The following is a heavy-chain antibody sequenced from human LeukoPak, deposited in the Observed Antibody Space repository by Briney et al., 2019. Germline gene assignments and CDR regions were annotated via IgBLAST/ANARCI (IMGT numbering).Heavy chain of an antibody. CDR1: GYTFTSYD. CDR2: INPNSGGT. Sequence: GASVKVSCKASGYTFTSYDINWVRQATGQGLEWMGWINPNSGGTNYAQKFQGRVTMTRDTSISTAYMELSRLRSDDTAVYYCARFPRQLYYYYYMDVWGKGTTVTISS. V-gene: IGHV1-2*02. J-gene: IGHJ6*03. CDR3: ARFPRQLYYYYYMDV. D-gene: IGHD1-1*01.